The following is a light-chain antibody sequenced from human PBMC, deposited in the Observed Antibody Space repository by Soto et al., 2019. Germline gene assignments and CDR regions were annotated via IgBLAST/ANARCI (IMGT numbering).Light chain of an antibody. CDR2: EVS. J-gene: IGLJ3*02. V-gene: IGLV2-14*01. CDR3: SSFTGTSTLL. CDR1: SNDVGGYNY. Sequence: QSALTQPASVSGSPGQSITISCTGTSNDVGGYNYVSWYQQHPGKAPKLMIYEVSNRPSGVSNRFSGSKSGNTASLTISGLQAEDEAAYFCSSFTGTSTLLFGGGTKVTVL.